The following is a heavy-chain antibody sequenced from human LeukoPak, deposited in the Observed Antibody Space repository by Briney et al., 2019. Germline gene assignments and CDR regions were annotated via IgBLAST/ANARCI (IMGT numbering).Heavy chain of an antibody. Sequence: GGSLRLSCVPSGFTFSTFWMHWVRQTPGKGPVRVSRISTDGSSTSYADSVKGRFTISRDNAKNTLYLEMNSLRAEDTAVYYCARGAGVTNYDYWGQGTLVTVSS. V-gene: IGHV3-74*01. CDR1: GFTFSTFW. CDR3: ARGAGVTNYDY. CDR2: ISTDGSST. J-gene: IGHJ4*02. D-gene: IGHD2-21*02.